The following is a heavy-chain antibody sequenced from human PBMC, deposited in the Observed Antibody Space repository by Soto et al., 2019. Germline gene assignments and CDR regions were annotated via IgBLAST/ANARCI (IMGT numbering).Heavy chain of an antibody. CDR3: TADPPRGSSLIDY. CDR1: GFTFNNAW. CDR2: IKSKNGGETT. Sequence: PGGSLRLSCAASGFTFNNAWMSWVRQAPGKGLEWVGRIKSKNGGETTDYATPVEGRFTISRDDSKNTLYLEMNSLKTEDTAVYYCTADPPRGSSLIDYWGQGTLVTVSS. J-gene: IGHJ4*02. D-gene: IGHD1-26*01. V-gene: IGHV3-15*01.